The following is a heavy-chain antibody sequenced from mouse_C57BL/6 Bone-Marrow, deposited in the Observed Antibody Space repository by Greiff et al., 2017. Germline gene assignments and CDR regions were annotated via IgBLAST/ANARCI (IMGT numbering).Heavy chain of an antibody. CDR3: ERYRYYGNYWCGY. V-gene: IGHV1-64*01. CDR1: GYTFTSYW. Sequence: VQLQQPGAALVKPGASVLLSSKASGYTFTSYWMHWVKQMPGQGLEWIGMLHPNIGGAISNEKFKIKDTLTVGKSSRTAYMHLSSLTSEDSAVYYCERYRYYGNYWCGYGGQGALVSV. CDR2: LHPNIGGA. J-gene: IGHJ3*01. D-gene: IGHD2-1*01.